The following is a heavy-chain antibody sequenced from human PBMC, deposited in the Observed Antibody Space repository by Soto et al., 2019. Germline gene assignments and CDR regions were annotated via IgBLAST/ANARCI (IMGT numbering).Heavy chain of an antibody. D-gene: IGHD1-1*01. V-gene: IGHV4-34*01. CDR2: IHHSGST. Sequence: QVQLQQWGAGLLKPSETLSLTCAVYGGSFSGYYWSWIRQPPGKGLEWIGEIHHSGSTNYNSSLKSRVTISVDTSKNQFSLKLSSMTAADMAVYYCARGTDAYKTGNYWGQGTLVTVSS. CDR3: ARGTDAYKTGNY. J-gene: IGHJ4*02. CDR1: GGSFSGYY.